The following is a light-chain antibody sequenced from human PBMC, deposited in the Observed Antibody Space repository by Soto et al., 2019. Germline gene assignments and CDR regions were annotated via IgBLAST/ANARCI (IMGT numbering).Light chain of an antibody. V-gene: IGKV1-5*03. Sequence: DIQMTQSPSTLSASVGDRVTITCRASQSISSWLAWYQQKPGKAPKLLIYKASSLESGVPSRFSGSGSGTEFTLTISSLHPDDFATYYCQQYNSYSFTFGPGTKVDL. CDR3: QQYNSYSFT. J-gene: IGKJ3*01. CDR2: KAS. CDR1: QSISSW.